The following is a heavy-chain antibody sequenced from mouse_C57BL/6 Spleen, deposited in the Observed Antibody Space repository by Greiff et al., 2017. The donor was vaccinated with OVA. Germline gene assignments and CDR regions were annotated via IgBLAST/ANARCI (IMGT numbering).Heavy chain of an antibody. Sequence: QVQLQQSGAELVRPGASVKLSCKASGYTFTDYYINWVKQRPGQGLEWIARIYPGSGNTYYNEKFKGKATLTAEKSSSTAYMQLSSLTSEDSAVYFCARLIYGGYFDYWGQGTTLTVSS. D-gene: IGHD1-1*02. CDR3: ARLIYGGYFDY. V-gene: IGHV1-76*01. CDR2: IYPGSGNT. J-gene: IGHJ2*01. CDR1: GYTFTDYY.